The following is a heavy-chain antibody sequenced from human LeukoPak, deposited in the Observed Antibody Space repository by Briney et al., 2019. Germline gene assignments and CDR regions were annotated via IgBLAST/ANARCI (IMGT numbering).Heavy chain of an antibody. Sequence: GGSLRLSCAASGFTFSSHAMSWVRQAPGKGLEWVSAISGSGGSTYYADSVKGRFTISRDNSKNTLYVQMNSLRAEDTAVYYCAKEGFYCSGGSCYDYWGQGTLVTVSS. D-gene: IGHD2-15*01. V-gene: IGHV3-23*01. CDR1: GFTFSSHA. CDR3: AKEGFYCSGGSCYDY. CDR2: ISGSGGST. J-gene: IGHJ4*02.